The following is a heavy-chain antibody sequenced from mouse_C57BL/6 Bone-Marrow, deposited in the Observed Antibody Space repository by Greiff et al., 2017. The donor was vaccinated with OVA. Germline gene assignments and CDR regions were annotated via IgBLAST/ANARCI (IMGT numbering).Heavy chain of an antibody. CDR3: ATSPPYETYTTVRGGTFDY. CDR2: IYPGSGST. CDR1: GYTFTSYW. J-gene: IGHJ2*01. Sequence: QVQLQQPGAELVKPGASVKMSCKASGYTFTSYWITWVKQRPGQGLEWIGDIYPGSGSTNYNEKFKSKATLTVDTSSSTAYMQLSSLTSEDSAVYYYATSPPYETYTTVRGGTFDYWGQGTTLTVSS. D-gene: IGHD1-1*01. V-gene: IGHV1-55*01.